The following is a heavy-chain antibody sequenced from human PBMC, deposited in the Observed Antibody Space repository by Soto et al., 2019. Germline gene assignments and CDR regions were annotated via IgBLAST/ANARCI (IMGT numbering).Heavy chain of an antibody. CDR2: IYSGGST. V-gene: IGHV3-53*04. CDR1: GFTFSSYG. Sequence: GGSLRLSCAASGFTFSSYGMSWVRQAPGKGLEWVSVIYSGGSTYYADSVKGRFTISRHNSKNTLYLQMNSLRAEDTAVYYCARVAYYYGSASYDFTSSTILRDIWGQGTMVTVSS. CDR3: ARVAYYYGSASYDFTSSTILRDI. J-gene: IGHJ3*02. D-gene: IGHD3-10*01.